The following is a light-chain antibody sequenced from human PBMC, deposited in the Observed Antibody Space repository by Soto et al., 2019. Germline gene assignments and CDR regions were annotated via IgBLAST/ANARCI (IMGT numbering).Light chain of an antibody. J-gene: IGLJ1*01. CDR2: GNI. V-gene: IGLV1-40*01. CDR1: SSNIGAGYD. CDR3: SSYSISTAYL. Sequence: QSVLTQPPSVSGAPGQRVTISCTGSSSNIGAGYDVHWYQQRPGTGPKLLIFGNINRPSGVPDRFSGSKSGNTASLTISGLQAEDEADYFCSSYSISTAYLFGTGTKVTVL.